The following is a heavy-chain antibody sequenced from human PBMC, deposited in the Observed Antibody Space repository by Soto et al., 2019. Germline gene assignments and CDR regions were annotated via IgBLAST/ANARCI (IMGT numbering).Heavy chain of an antibody. J-gene: IGHJ6*02. Sequence: PSETLSLTCTVSGGSVSSGSYYWSWIRQPPGKGLEWIGYIYYSGSTNYNPSLKSRVTISVDTSKNQFSLKLSSVTAADTAVYCCARDWDKTYYYYGMDVWGQGTTVTVSS. CDR1: GGSVSSGSYY. CDR3: ARDWDKTYYYYGMDV. CDR2: IYYSGST. D-gene: IGHD1-26*01. V-gene: IGHV4-61*01.